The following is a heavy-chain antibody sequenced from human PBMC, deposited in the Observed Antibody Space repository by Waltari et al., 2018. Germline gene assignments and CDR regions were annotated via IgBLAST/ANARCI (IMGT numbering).Heavy chain of an antibody. V-gene: IGHV1-69*13. CDR1: GGTFSSYA. CDR2: IILIFGTA. D-gene: IGHD5-12*01. Sequence: QVQLVQSGAEVKKPGSSVKVSCKASGGTFSSYAISWVRQAPAQGLEWSGGIILIFGTANYAQQFKGRVTMTEDTSTDTAYMELSSLRSEDTAVYYCATGLPRLPPNFDYWGQGTLVTVSS. CDR3: ATGLPRLPPNFDY. J-gene: IGHJ4*02.